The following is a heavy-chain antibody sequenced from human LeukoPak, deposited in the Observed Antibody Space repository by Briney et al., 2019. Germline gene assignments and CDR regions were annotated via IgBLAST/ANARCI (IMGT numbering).Heavy chain of an antibody. CDR3: ARDESGDNDAFDI. CDR2: IRYDGSNK. Sequence: GGSLRLSCAASGFTFNNYAMHWVRQAPGKGLEWVAFIRYDGSNKYYADSVKGRFTISRDNAKNSLYLQMNSLRAEDTAVYYCARDESGDNDAFDIWGQGTMVTVSS. J-gene: IGHJ3*02. CDR1: GFTFNNYA. D-gene: IGHD2-21*01. V-gene: IGHV3-30*02.